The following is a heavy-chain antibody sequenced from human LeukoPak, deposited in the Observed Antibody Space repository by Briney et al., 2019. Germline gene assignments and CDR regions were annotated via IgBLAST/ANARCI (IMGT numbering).Heavy chain of an antibody. CDR3: ARGSYYDILTGDPGHFDY. J-gene: IGHJ4*02. CDR1: GGSISSSNW. Sequence: SETLSLTCTVSGGSISSSNWWSWVRQPPGKGLEWIGEIYHSGSTNYNPSLKSRVTISVDKSKNQFSLKLSSVTAADTAVYYCARGSYYDILTGDPGHFDYWGQGTLVTVSS. V-gene: IGHV4-4*02. D-gene: IGHD3-9*01. CDR2: IYHSGST.